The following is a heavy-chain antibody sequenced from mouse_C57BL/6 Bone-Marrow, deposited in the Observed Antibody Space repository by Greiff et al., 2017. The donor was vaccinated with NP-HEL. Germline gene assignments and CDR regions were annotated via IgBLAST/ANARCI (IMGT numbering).Heavy chain of an antibody. Sequence: EVKVVESGGGLVKPGGSLKLSCAASGFTFSDYGMHWVRQAPEKGLEWVAYISSGSSTIYYADIVKGRFTISRDNAKNTLFLQMTSLRSEDTAMYYCARQLGIDYWGQGTTLTVSS. D-gene: IGHD4-1*02. CDR2: ISSGSSTI. CDR3: ARQLGIDY. CDR1: GFTFSDYG. V-gene: IGHV5-17*01. J-gene: IGHJ2*01.